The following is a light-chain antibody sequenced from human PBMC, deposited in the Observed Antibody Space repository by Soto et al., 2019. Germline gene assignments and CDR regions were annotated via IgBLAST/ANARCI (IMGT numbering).Light chain of an antibody. Sequence: DIVMTQSPDSLAVSLGERATINCKSSQSVLYSSNNKNYLAWYQQKPGQPPKLLIYWASTRESGVPDRFSGSGSGTDFTPTISSLQAEDVAVYYCQQYYSTPRWTFGQGTKVEIK. CDR2: WAS. CDR1: QSVLYSSNNKNY. J-gene: IGKJ1*01. V-gene: IGKV4-1*01. CDR3: QQYYSTPRWT.